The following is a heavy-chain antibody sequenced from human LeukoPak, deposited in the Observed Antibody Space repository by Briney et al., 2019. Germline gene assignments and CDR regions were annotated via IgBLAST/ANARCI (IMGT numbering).Heavy chain of an antibody. CDR2: IYYSGST. CDR1: GGSISSYY. Sequence: SETLSLTCTVSGGSISSYYWSWIRQPPGKGLEWIGYIYYSGSTNYNPSLKSRVTISVDTSKNQFSLKLSSVTAADTAVYYCAKGGDGWEYFDYWGQGTLVTVSS. D-gene: IGHD1-26*01. J-gene: IGHJ4*02. V-gene: IGHV4-59*08. CDR3: AKGGDGWEYFDY.